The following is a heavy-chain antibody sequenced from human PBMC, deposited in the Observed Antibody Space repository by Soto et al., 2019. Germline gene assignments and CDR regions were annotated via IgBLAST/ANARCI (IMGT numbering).Heavy chain of an antibody. CDR1: GFTFSSYA. J-gene: IGHJ4*02. D-gene: IGHD6-19*01. Sequence: PGGSLRLSCAASGFTFSSYAMSWVRQAPGKGLEWVSAISGSGGSTYYADSVKGRFTISRDNSKNTLYLQMNSLRAEDTAVYYCAKDRKGVVAVAGTFDFDYWGQGTLVTVS. V-gene: IGHV3-23*01. CDR2: ISGSGGST. CDR3: AKDRKGVVAVAGTFDFDY.